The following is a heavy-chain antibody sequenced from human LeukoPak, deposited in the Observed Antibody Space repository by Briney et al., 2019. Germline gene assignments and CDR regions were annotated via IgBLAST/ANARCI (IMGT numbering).Heavy chain of an antibody. CDR3: AREDPMVSDAFDR. V-gene: IGHV3-21*01. Sequence: GGSLRLSCAASGFTFSSYSMNWVRQAPGKGLEWVSSISSSSSYIYYADSVKGRFTISGDNAKNSLYLQMNSLRAEDTAVYYCAREDPMVSDAFDRWGQGRMVTV. J-gene: IGHJ3*02. CDR1: GFTFSSYS. D-gene: IGHD4-23*01. CDR2: ISSSSSYI.